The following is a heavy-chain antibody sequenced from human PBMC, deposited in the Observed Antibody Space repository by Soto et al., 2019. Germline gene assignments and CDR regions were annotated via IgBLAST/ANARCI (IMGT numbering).Heavy chain of an antibody. D-gene: IGHD6-13*01. CDR1: GFTFSSYE. CDR3: ARDVSAAGQNDAFDI. Sequence: GGSLRLSCAASGFTFSSYEMNWVRQAPGKGLEWVSYISSSGSTIYYADSVKGRFTISRDNAKNSLYLQMNSLRAEDTAVYYCARDVSAAGQNDAFDIWGQGTMVTVSS. CDR2: ISSSGSTI. V-gene: IGHV3-48*03. J-gene: IGHJ3*02.